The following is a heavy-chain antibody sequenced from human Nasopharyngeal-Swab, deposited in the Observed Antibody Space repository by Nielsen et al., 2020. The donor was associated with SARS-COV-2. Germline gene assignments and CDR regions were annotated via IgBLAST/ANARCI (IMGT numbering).Heavy chain of an antibody. V-gene: IGHV3-30*04. Sequence: GGSLRLSCVASRYTFSRWPMHWVRQAPGKGLVWVTVISSDGSDKQYVESVKGRFTISRDNSKNTLYLQMKSLRAEDTGVYYCASLRADTPDFAYWGQGTLVTVSS. CDR1: RYTFSRWP. CDR2: ISSDGSDK. D-gene: IGHD2-15*01. CDR3: ASLRADTPDFAY. J-gene: IGHJ4*02.